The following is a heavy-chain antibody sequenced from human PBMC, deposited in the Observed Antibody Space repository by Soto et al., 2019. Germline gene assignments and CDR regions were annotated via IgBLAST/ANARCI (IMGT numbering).Heavy chain of an antibody. D-gene: IGHD2-21*02. CDR2: ITTLFGTS. CDR1: GGTFSSHS. V-gene: IGHV1-69*13. CDR3: AREVGYGDFSAALLD. Sequence: ASVKVSCKASGGTFSSHSINWVRQAPGQGLEWMGGITTLFGTSNYAQNFQGRVTITADQSTSTAYMELNSLTSDDTAVYYCAREVGYGDFSAALLDWGQGTLVTVSS. J-gene: IGHJ4*02.